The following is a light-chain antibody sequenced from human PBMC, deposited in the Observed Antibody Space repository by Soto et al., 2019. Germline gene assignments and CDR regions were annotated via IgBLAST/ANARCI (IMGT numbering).Light chain of an antibody. Sequence: DIQMTQSPSTLSASLGDRVTITCRASQSISSWLAWYQQKPGKAPKLLTYDASSLESGVPSRFSGSGSGTEFTLTISSLQPDDFATYYCQQYNSYSSITFGQGTKVDIK. CDR2: DAS. CDR1: QSISSW. J-gene: IGKJ1*01. V-gene: IGKV1-5*01. CDR3: QQYNSYSSIT.